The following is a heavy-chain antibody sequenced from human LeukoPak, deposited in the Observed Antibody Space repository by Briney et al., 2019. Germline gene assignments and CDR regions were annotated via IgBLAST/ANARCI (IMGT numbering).Heavy chain of an antibody. J-gene: IGHJ6*03. D-gene: IGHD3-3*01. V-gene: IGHV3-30*04. CDR1: GFTFSSYA. CDR2: ISYGGSNK. CDR3: ARDTRVRFLEWLSPSMDV. Sequence: GGSLRLSCAASGFTFSSYAMHWVRQAPGKGLEWVAVISYGGSNKYYADSVKGRFTISRDNSKNTLYLQMNSLRAEDTAVYYCARDTRVRFLEWLSPSMDVWGKGTTVTVSS.